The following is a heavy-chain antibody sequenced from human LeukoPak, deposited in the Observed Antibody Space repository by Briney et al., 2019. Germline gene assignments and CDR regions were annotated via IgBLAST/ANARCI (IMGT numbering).Heavy chain of an antibody. J-gene: IGHJ4*02. CDR3: ARHQRGFCDGGDCPYYFDH. V-gene: IGHV4-59*08. CDR2: IYYTGDT. CDR1: GGSISTYY. D-gene: IGHD2-21*02. Sequence: SETLSLTCTVSGGSISTYYWSWVRQPPGKGLEWIGYIYYTGDTRSNPSLKSRVTLLVDTSKNQFSLRLTSVTAADTAVYYCARHQRGFCDGGDCPYYFDHWGQGTLVTVPS.